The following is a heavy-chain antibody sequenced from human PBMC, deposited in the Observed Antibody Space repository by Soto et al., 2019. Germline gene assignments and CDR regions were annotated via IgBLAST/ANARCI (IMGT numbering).Heavy chain of an antibody. V-gene: IGHV4-59*06. CDR3: AIVTVTGSDVDF. D-gene: IGHD3-10*01. J-gene: IGHJ4*02. CDR1: GGSISSYY. Sequence: SETLSLTCTVSGGSISSYYWSWIRQPPGKGLEWIGYIYYSGSTYYNPSLKSRVTISVDTSKNQFSLKLSSVTAADTAVYYCAIVTVTGSDVDFWGQGTLVTVSS. CDR2: IYYSGST.